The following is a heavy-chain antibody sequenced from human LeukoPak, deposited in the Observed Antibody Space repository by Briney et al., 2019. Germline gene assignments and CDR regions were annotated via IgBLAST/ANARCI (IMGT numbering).Heavy chain of an antibody. CDR3: ASDGGFEYYFDY. V-gene: IGHV1-69*06. CDR1: VGTFTYYG. J-gene: IGHJ4*02. D-gene: IGHD2/OR15-2a*01. Sequence: ASVNVSFKSSVGTFTYYGISWVRHAPGQGLEWMGRIIPIFTTANYAQKFQGRVTITADTSTNTAYMELTSLRSEDTAVYYCASDGGFEYYFDYWGQGTLLTVSS. CDR2: IIPIFTTA.